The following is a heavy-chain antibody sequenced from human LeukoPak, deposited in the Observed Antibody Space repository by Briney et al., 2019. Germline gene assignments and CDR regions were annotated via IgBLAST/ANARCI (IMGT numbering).Heavy chain of an antibody. Sequence: PGGSLRLSCAASGFTFSSYGMHWVRQAPGKGLEWVAFIRYDGSNKYYADSVKGRFTISRDNAKNSLYLQMNSLRAEDTAVYYCARSSTPGIAVAGTMDYWGQGTLVTVSS. D-gene: IGHD6-19*01. J-gene: IGHJ4*02. CDR2: IRYDGSNK. V-gene: IGHV3-30*02. CDR3: ARSSTPGIAVAGTMDY. CDR1: GFTFSSYG.